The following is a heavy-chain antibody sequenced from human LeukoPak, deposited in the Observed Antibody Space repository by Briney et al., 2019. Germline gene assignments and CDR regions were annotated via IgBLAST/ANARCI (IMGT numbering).Heavy chain of an antibody. V-gene: IGHV4-39*07. CDR2: IYYSGST. CDR3: ARDASFGYSYGLYYYDSSGYSSAFDI. J-gene: IGHJ3*02. Sequence: SETLSLTCTVSGGSISSRSYYWGGIRQPPGKGLEWIGSIYYSGSTYYNPSLKSRVTISVDTSKNQFSLKLSSVTAADTAVYYCARDASFGYSYGLYYYDSSGYSSAFDIWGQGTMVTVSS. CDR1: GGSISSRSYY. D-gene: IGHD3-22*01.